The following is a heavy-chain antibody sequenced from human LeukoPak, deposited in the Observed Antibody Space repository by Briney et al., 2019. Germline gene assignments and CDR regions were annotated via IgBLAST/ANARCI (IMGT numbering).Heavy chain of an antibody. J-gene: IGHJ4*02. D-gene: IGHD1-26*01. Sequence: PGRSLRLSCAVSGFIFSSYGMHWVRQAPGKGLEWVAVIWYDGSNKYYADSVKGRFTISRDNSKNTLYLQMNSLRAEDSAVYYCARELPPLVKYYFDYWGQGTLVTVSS. V-gene: IGHV3-33*01. CDR3: ARELPPLVKYYFDY. CDR2: IWYDGSNK. CDR1: GFIFSSYG.